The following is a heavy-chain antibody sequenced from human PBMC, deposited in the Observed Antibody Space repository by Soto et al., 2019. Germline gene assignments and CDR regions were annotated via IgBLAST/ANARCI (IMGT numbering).Heavy chain of an antibody. CDR2: IYYSGST. CDR3: ATGFVGYFDS. J-gene: IGHJ4*02. Sequence: QVQLQESGPGLVKPSETLSLTCTVSGGSIISYYWSWIRQPPGKGLEWICYIYYSGSTNYNPSLNRRLPISIDTSKNQFPPKLSSVTAADTAVYYCATGFVGYFDSWDQGTLVTVSS. V-gene: IGHV4-59*01. D-gene: IGHD3-10*01. CDR1: GGSIISYY.